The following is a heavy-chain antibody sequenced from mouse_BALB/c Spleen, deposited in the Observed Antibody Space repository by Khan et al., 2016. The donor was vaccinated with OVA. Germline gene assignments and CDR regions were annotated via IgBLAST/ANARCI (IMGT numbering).Heavy chain of an antibody. J-gene: IGHJ4*01. V-gene: IGHV2-3*01. CDR1: GFSLTSYG. CDR3: AKWGNSYYAMDY. Sequence: QVQLKQSGPGLVAPSQSLSITCTVSGFSLTSYGVSWVRQPPGKGLEWLGVIWGDGSTNYHSALKSRLSISTDNSTSQVFLKLHSLQTDDTATYYCAKWGNSYYAMDYWGQGTSVTVSS. CDR2: IWGDGST. D-gene: IGHD2-1*01.